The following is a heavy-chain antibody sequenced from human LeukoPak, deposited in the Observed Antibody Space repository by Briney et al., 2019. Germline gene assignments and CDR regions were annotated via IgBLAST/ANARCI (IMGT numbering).Heavy chain of an antibody. J-gene: IGHJ4*02. V-gene: IGHV1-2*02. CDR1: GYTFTGYY. Sequence: GASMKVSCKASGYTFTGYYMHWVRQAPGQGLEWMGWINPNSGGTNYAQKFQGRVTMTRDTSISTAYMELSRLRSDDTAVYYCARVQWNYRGRYFDYWGQGTLVTVSS. D-gene: IGHD1-7*01. CDR2: INPNSGGT. CDR3: ARVQWNYRGRYFDY.